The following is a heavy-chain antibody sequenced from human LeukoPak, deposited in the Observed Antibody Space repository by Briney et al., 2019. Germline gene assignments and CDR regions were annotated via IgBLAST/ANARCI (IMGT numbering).Heavy chain of an antibody. J-gene: IGHJ4*02. Sequence: PGGSLRLSCAASGFTFSSYEMNWVRQAPGKGPEWVSYISSSGSTIYCADSVKGRFTISRDNAKNSLYLQMNSLRAEDTAVYYCASTVTTAYWGQGTLVTVSS. D-gene: IGHD4-17*01. CDR1: GFTFSSYE. V-gene: IGHV3-48*03. CDR2: ISSSGSTI. CDR3: ASTVTTAY.